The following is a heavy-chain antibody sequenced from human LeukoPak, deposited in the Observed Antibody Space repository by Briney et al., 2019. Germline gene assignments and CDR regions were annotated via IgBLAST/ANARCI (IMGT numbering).Heavy chain of an antibody. J-gene: IGHJ4*02. V-gene: IGHV3-7*01. Sequence: PGGSLRLSCAASGFTLSNSWMSWVRQAPGKGLEWVANIKRDGSEKHYVDSVKGRFTISRDNAKSSLFLQMNSLRAEDTAVYYCEGSAGYWGQGTLVTVSS. CDR1: GFTLSNSW. CDR2: IKRDGSEK. CDR3: EGSAGY.